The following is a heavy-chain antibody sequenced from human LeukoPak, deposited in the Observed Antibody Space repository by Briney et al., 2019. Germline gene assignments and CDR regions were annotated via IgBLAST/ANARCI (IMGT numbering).Heavy chain of an antibody. CDR1: GFTFSSHY. J-gene: IGHJ4*02. CDR2: FSSDGIIT. V-gene: IGHV3-74*01. CDR3: ARVVSVGRVDY. Sequence: GGSLRLSCAASGFTFSSHYMHWIRQAPGTGLVWVSRFSSDGIITTYADSVKGRFTISRDNAKNTLYLQMNSLKTEDTAVYYCARVVSVGRVDYWGQGTLVTVSS.